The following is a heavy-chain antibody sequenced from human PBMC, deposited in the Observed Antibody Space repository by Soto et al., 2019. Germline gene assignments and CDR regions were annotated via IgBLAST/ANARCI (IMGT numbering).Heavy chain of an antibody. D-gene: IGHD6-19*01. Sequence: SETLSLTCSVSGGSISNSSYLWGWVRQPPGKGLQWIGSVSHIESTNYNPSLKSRLTISVGTSKTQSSLRLDSVTAADTAVYYCSRIAVSGPRTGFDYWGQGILVTVSS. CDR3: SRIAVSGPRTGFDY. J-gene: IGHJ4*02. V-gene: IGHV4-39*01. CDR1: GGSISNSSYL. CDR2: VSHIEST.